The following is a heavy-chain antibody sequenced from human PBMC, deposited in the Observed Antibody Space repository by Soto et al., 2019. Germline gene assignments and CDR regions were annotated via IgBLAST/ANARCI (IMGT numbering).Heavy chain of an antibody. CDR3: ASNSGYDLDYYYYGMDV. CDR2: IIPIFGTA. Sequence: QVQLVQSGAEVKKPGSSVKVSCKASGGTFSSYAISWVRQAPGQGLEWMGGIIPIFGTANYAQKFQGRATITADESTSTAYMELSSLRSEDTAVYYCASNSGYDLDYYYYGMDVWGPGTTVTVSS. CDR1: GGTFSSYA. J-gene: IGHJ6*02. V-gene: IGHV1-69*01. D-gene: IGHD5-12*01.